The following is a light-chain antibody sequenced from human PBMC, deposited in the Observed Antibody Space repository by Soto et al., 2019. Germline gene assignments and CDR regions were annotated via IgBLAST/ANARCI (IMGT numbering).Light chain of an antibody. V-gene: IGKV1-5*03. CDR2: KAS. Sequence: DIQLTQSPSTLSASVGDRVIIICRASQSISSWLAWYQQKPGKATKLLIYKASSLASGVPSRSSGSGSATAFTPTISSLQPDDVASEDCHQYNSYLWTFGQATKVESK. CDR3: HQYNSYLWT. J-gene: IGKJ1*01. CDR1: QSISSW.